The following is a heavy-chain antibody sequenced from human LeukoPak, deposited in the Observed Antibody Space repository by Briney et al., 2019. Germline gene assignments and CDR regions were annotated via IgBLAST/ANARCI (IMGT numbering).Heavy chain of an antibody. Sequence: PGGSLRLSCAASGFTFGNYHMNWVRQAPGKGLEWLSYIHSTSGSIHYADSVKGRFTISRDNAKNSLYLQMNSLRAEDTAVYYCSRVVQDVTGADYWGQGALVIVSS. CDR2: IHSTSGSI. J-gene: IGHJ4*02. D-gene: IGHD2-21*02. V-gene: IGHV3-48*01. CDR1: GFTFGNYH. CDR3: SRVVQDVTGADY.